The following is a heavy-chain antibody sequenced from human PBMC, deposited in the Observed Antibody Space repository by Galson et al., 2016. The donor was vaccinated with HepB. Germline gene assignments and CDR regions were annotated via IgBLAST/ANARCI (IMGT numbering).Heavy chain of an antibody. CDR2: INPDTGST. CDR1: GYTFTRHY. Sequence: SVKVSCKASGYTFTRHYIHWVRQAPGQGLDWMGIINPDTGSTSYAQKFRGRVTLTRDTSTYTVYMELSSLKSEDTAVYFCARIPSARHYWYFDLWGRGTLVTVFS. V-gene: IGHV1-46*01. CDR3: ARIPSARHYWYFDL. J-gene: IGHJ2*01.